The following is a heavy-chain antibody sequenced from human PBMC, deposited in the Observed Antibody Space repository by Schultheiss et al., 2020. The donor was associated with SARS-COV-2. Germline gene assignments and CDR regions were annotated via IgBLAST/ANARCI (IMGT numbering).Heavy chain of an antibody. CDR2: IYSGGST. D-gene: IGHD5-12*01. V-gene: IGHV3-66*01. CDR3: ARGSGYDEDYYYYYMDV. Sequence: GGSLRLSCVASGFTFSSYAMSWVRQAPGKGLEWVSVIYSGGSTYYADSVKGRFTISRDNSKNTLYLQMNSLRAEDTAVYYCARGSGYDEDYYYYYMDVWGKGTTVTVSS. J-gene: IGHJ6*03. CDR1: GFTFSSYA.